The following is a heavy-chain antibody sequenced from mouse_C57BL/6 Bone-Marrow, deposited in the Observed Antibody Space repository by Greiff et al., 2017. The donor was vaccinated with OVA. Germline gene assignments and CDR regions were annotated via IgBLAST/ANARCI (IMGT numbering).Heavy chain of an antibody. CDR3: ARRGIMAGYFDV. CDR1: GYAFSSSW. CDR2: IYPGDGDT. V-gene: IGHV1-82*01. Sequence: VQLVESGPELVKPGASVKISCKASGYAFSSSWMNWVKQRPGKGLEWIGRIYPGDGDTNYNGKFKGKATLTADKSSSTAYMQLSSRTSEDSAVYFCARRGIMAGYFDVWGTGTTVTVSS. J-gene: IGHJ1*03.